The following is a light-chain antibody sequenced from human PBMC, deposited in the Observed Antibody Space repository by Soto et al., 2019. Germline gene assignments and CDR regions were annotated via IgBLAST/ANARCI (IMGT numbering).Light chain of an antibody. V-gene: IGKV3-20*01. CDR2: GAS. CDR3: QQYISSPRT. J-gene: IGKJ1*01. Sequence: IVFTRSPATLSVSPGERAPLSCRPSQSVSSNYLAWYQQKPGQAPRLLIYGASSRATGIPDRFSGSGSGTDFTLTISRLEPEDFAVYYCQQYISSPRTCGQGTKVDIK. CDR1: QSVSSNY.